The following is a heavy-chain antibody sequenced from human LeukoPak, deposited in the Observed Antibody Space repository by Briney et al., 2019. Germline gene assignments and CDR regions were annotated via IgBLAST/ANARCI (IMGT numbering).Heavy chain of an antibody. CDR3: ARISDTVTTPFDY. CDR1: GFTFNSYS. Sequence: GGSLRLSCAASGFTFNSYSMNWVRQATGEGLEWVSYISSSSGTIYYADSVKGRFTISRDNAKNSLYLQMNSLRPEDTAVYYCARISDTVTTPFDYWGQGTLVTVSS. D-gene: IGHD4-17*01. CDR2: ISSSSGTI. J-gene: IGHJ4*02. V-gene: IGHV3-48*01.